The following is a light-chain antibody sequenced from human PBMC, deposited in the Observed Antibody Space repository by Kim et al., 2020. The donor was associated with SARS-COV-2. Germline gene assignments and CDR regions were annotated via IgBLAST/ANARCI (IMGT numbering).Light chain of an antibody. CDR2: RAS. Sequence: DIQMTQAPSTLSASVGDRVTITCRASQSISNLLAWYQQKPGRAPKLLIYRASNLETGVPSRFSGSGSGTEFTLTINSLQPDDSATYYCQRYNGYFGQGTKLEI. V-gene: IGKV1-5*03. J-gene: IGKJ2*01. CDR3: QRYNGY. CDR1: QSISNL.